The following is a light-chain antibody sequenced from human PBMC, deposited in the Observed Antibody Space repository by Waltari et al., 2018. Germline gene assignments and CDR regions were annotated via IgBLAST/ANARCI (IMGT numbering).Light chain of an antibody. V-gene: IGLV1-47*01. J-gene: IGLJ1*01. Sequence: QSVLTQPPSASATPGQRVSIPCSGSPSNPGSNYPYWYQQPPGMAPNLLIYRNNQRPSRVPDRFSASKYGTSASLAISELRSEDEGIYYCASWDDSHYVFGPGTTVSVL. CDR3: ASWDDSHYV. CDR1: PSNPGSNY. CDR2: RNN.